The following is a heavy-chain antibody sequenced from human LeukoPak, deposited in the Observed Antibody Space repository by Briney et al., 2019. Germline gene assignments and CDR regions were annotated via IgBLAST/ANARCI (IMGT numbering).Heavy chain of an antibody. CDR2: INARGDT. J-gene: IGHJ5*02. Sequence: SETLSLTCAVYGWSFNDYYWNWIRQPPGKGREWIGEINARGDTNYNPSLKSRVTISVDTSKKQFSLRLTSMIAADTALYYCARGQVPAARGYNWFDPWGQGTLVTVSS. CDR1: GWSFNDYY. D-gene: IGHD2-2*01. CDR3: ARGQVPAARGYNWFDP. V-gene: IGHV4-34*01.